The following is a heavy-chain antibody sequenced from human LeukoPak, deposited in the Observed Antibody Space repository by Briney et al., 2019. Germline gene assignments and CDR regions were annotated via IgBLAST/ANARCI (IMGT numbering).Heavy chain of an antibody. CDR3: ARDAFLREWELRSIYDAFDI. CDR1: GYTFTSYG. V-gene: IGHV1-18*01. D-gene: IGHD1-26*01. Sequence: ASVKVSCKASGYTFTSYGIIWVRQAPGQGLEWMGWISAYNGNTNYAQKLQGRVTMTTDTSTSTAYMELRSLRSDDTAVYYCARDAFLREWELRSIYDAFDIWGQGTMVTVSS. J-gene: IGHJ3*02. CDR2: ISAYNGNT.